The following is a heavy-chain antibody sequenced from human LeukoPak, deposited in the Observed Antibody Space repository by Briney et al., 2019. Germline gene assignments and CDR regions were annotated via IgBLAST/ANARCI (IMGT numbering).Heavy chain of an antibody. J-gene: IGHJ4*02. V-gene: IGHV5-51*01. CDR2: IYPSDSDA. CDR1: GYSFTSYW. D-gene: IGHD3-9*01. Sequence: GESLKISCKGSGYSFTSYWIAWVRQMPGKGLEWVGIIYPSDSDARYSPSFQGQVTISADKSINTAYLQWSSLKASDTAMYYCARRSYDILTGYYNDYFDYWGQGTLVTVSS. CDR3: ARRSYDILTGYYNDYFDY.